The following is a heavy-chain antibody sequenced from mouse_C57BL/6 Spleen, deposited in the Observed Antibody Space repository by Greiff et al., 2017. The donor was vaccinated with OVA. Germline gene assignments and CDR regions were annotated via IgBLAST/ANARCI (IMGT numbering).Heavy chain of an antibody. CDR1: GYAFSSYW. D-gene: IGHD1-1*01. J-gene: IGHJ2*01. CDR2: IYPGDGDT. V-gene: IGHV1-80*01. CDR3: ARSIITTVVATSDY. Sequence: QVQLQQSGAELVKPGASVKISCKASGYAFSSYWMNWVKQRPGKGLEWIGQIYPGDGDTNYNGKFKGKATLTADKSSSTAYMQLSSLTSEDSAVYFCARSIITTVVATSDYWGQGTTLTVSS.